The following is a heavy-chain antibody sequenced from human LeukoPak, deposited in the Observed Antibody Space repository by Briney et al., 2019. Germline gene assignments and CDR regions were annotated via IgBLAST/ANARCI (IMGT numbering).Heavy chain of an antibody. V-gene: IGHV4-59*12. J-gene: IGHJ5*02. CDR1: GGSISSYY. CDR2: IYYSGST. D-gene: IGHD6-13*01. CDR3: ARESRRVAIAAAGTSWFDP. Sequence: SETLSLTCTVSGGSISSYYWSWIRQPPGKRLEWIGYIYYSGSTNYNPSLKSRVTISVDTSKNQFSLKLSSVTAADTAVYYCARESRRVAIAAAGTSWFDPWGQGTLVTVSS.